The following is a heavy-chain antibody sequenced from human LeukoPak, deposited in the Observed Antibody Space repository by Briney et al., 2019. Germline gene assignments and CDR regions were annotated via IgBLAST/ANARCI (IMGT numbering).Heavy chain of an antibody. CDR3: ARGGSELFDY. CDR2: ISSSSSYI. V-gene: IGHV3-21*01. Sequence: GGSLRLSCAASGFTFSSYSMNWVRQAPGKGLEWVSSISSSSSYIYYADSVKGRFTISRDNAKNSLYLLMNSLRAEDTAVYYCARGGSELFDYWGQGTLVTVSS. D-gene: IGHD3-10*01. J-gene: IGHJ4*02. CDR1: GFTFSSYS.